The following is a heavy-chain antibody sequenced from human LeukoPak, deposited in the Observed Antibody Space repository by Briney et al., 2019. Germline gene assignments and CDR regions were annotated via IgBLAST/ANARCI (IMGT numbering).Heavy chain of an antibody. CDR3: ASLRYYDSSGWNAFDI. D-gene: IGHD3-22*01. V-gene: IGHV4-34*01. CDR1: GGSFSGYY. J-gene: IGHJ3*02. CDR2: IYYSGST. Sequence: SETLSLTCAVYGGSFSGYYWGWIRQPPGKGLEWIGSIYYSGSTYYNPSLKSRVTISVDTSKNQFSLKLSSVTAADAAVYYCASLRYYDSSGWNAFDIWGQGTMVTVSS.